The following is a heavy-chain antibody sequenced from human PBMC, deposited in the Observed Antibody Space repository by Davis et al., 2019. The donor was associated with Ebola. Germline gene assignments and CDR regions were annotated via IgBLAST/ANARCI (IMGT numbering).Heavy chain of an antibody. Sequence: GGSLRLSCAASGFTFSSYGMHWVRQAPGKGLEWVAVIWYDGSNKYYADSVKGRFTISRDNAKNSLYLQINSLRAEDTAVYYCARERGHYDILTGYSRSYFDYWGQGTLVTVSS. CDR1: GFTFSSYG. V-gene: IGHV3-33*01. CDR2: IWYDGSNK. CDR3: ARERGHYDILTGYSRSYFDY. D-gene: IGHD3-9*01. J-gene: IGHJ4*02.